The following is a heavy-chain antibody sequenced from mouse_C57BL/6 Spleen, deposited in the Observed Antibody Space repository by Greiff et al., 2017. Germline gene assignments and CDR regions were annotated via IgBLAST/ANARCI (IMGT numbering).Heavy chain of an antibody. J-gene: IGHJ2*01. D-gene: IGHD1-1*01. V-gene: IGHV1-7*01. CDR2: INTSGGYS. CDR3: ARSSFYYYGSSYCFDY. CDR1: GYTFTSYW. Sequence: QVKLQQSGAELAKPGASVKLSCKASGYTFTSYWMNWVHQRPGQGLEWIGYINTSGGYSKSNQKLKDKAPLTTAKSYSTAYLQLSSLTYEDSAIYYGARSSFYYYGSSYCFDYWGQGTTLTVSS.